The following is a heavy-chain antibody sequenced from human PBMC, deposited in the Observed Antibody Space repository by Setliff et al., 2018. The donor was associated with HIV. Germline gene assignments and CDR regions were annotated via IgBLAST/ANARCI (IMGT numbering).Heavy chain of an antibody. CDR2: IKHSGST. Sequence: SETLSLTCAVYGGSFSDYYWSWIRQPPGKGLEWIGEIKHSGSTNYNPSLKSRITISVDTSKNQFSLKLSSVTAADTAVYYCARGPNYYDSSGYSRTMAFDIWGQGTMVTVSS. J-gene: IGHJ3*02. CDR1: GGSFSDYY. D-gene: IGHD3-22*01. CDR3: ARGPNYYDSSGYSRTMAFDI. V-gene: IGHV4-34*01.